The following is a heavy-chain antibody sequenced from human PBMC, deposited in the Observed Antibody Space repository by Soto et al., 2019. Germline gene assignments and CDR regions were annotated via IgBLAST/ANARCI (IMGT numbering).Heavy chain of an antibody. Sequence: GGSLRLSCAASGFTFSSYGMHWVRQAPGKGLEWVAVISYDGSNKYYADSVKGRFTISRDNSKNTLYLQMNRLRAEDTAVYYCAKADRGYGYGYPIPDYFDYWGQGTLVTVSS. CDR1: GFTFSSYG. CDR3: AKADRGYGYGYPIPDYFDY. CDR2: ISYDGSNK. V-gene: IGHV3-30*18. D-gene: IGHD5-18*01. J-gene: IGHJ4*02.